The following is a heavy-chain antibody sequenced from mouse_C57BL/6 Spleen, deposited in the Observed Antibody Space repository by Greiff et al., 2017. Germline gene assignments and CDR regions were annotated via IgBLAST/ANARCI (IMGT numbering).Heavy chain of an antibody. V-gene: IGHV1-80*01. J-gene: IGHJ1*03. CDR2: IYPGDGDT. CDR3: ARRRSLDWYFDV. Sequence: QVQLQPSGAELVKPGASVKISCKASGYAFSSYWMNWVKQRPGKGLEWIGQIYPGDGDTNYNGKFKGKATLTADKSSSTAYMQLSSLTSEDSAVYFCARRRSLDWYFDVWGTGTTVTVSS. CDR1: GYAFSSYW.